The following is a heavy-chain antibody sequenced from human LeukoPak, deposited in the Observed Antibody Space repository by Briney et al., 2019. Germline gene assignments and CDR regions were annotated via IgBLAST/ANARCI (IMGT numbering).Heavy chain of an antibody. D-gene: IGHD4-17*01. CDR2: ISGSGGST. J-gene: IGHJ4*02. V-gene: IGHV3-23*01. Sequence: QPGGSLRLPCAASGFNLGRYAMSWVRQAPGKGLEWVSAISGSGGSTYYADSVKGRFTISRDNSKNTLYLQMNILGAEDTAVYYCARGGRTLIDYGDYVWGQGTLVTVSS. CDR1: GFNLGRYA. CDR3: ARGGRTLIDYGDYV.